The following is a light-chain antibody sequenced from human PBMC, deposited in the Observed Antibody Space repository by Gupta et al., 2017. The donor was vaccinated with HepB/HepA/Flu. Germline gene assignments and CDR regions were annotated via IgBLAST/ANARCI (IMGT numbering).Light chain of an antibody. Sequence: ELVLTQSPATLSLSRGERATVSCRASQSDVSHLDWYQQKPGHAPRLLIYATSNRTTGIPARSRGSGSGTDFTLTISSLAPEDFALYYCQHRPNCPPSITFGQGTRLEIK. CDR1: QSDVSH. J-gene: IGKJ5*01. CDR3: QHRPNCPPSIT. CDR2: ATS. V-gene: IGKV3-11*01.